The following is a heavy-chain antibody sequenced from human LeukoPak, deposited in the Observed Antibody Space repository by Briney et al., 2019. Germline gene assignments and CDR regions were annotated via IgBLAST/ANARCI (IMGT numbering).Heavy chain of an antibody. CDR2: ISAYNGNT. CDR1: GYTFSSYG. J-gene: IGHJ6*03. D-gene: IGHD3-10*01. V-gene: IGHV1-18*01. Sequence: GASVKVSCKASGYTFSSYGISWVRQAPGQGLEWMGWISAYNGNTNYAQKVQGRVTMTTDTSTSTAYMEVKSLRSDDTAVYYCARDLESPGELKYYYYMDVWGKGTTVTISS. CDR3: ARDLESPGELKYYYYMDV.